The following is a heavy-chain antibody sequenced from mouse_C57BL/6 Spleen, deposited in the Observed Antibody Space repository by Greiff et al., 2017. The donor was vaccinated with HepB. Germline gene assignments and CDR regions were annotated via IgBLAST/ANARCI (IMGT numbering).Heavy chain of an antibody. V-gene: IGHV1-55*01. CDR2: IYPGSGST. CDR1: GYTFTSYW. D-gene: IGHD3-2*02. CDR3: ARREGQLRLRWFAY. Sequence: QVQLQQPGAELVKPGASVKMSCKASGYTFTSYWITWVKQRPGQGLEWIGDIYPGSGSTNYNEKFKSKATLTVDTSSSTAYMQLSSLTSEDSAVYDCARREGQLRLRWFAYWGQGTLVTVSA. J-gene: IGHJ3*01.